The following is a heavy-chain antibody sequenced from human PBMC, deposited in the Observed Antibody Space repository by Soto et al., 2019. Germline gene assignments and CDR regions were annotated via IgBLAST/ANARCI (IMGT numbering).Heavy chain of an antibody. CDR1: GYTFTGYY. D-gene: IGHD3-10*01. CDR3: ARGELLWFGEPTGAFDI. V-gene: IGHV1-2*04. J-gene: IGHJ3*02. CDR2: INPNSGGT. Sequence: ASVKVSCKASGYTFTGYYMHWVRQAPGQGLEWMGWINPNSGGTNYAQKIQGWVTMTRDTSISTAYMELSRLRSDDTTVYYCARGELLWFGEPTGAFDIWGQGTMVTVSS.